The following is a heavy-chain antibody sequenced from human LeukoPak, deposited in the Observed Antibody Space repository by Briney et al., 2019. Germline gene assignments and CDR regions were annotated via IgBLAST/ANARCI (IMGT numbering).Heavy chain of an antibody. CDR2: IYPSGGST. CDR3: ARDWSSIAAAGLSSY. J-gene: IGHJ4*02. D-gene: IGHD6-13*01. Sequence: ASVKVSCKASGYTFTSYYMHWVRQAPGQGLEWMGIIYPSGGSTSYAQKFQGRVTMTRDTSTSTVYMELSSLRSEDTAVYYCARDWSSIAAAGLSSYWGQGTLVTVSS. V-gene: IGHV1-46*01. CDR1: GYTFTSYY.